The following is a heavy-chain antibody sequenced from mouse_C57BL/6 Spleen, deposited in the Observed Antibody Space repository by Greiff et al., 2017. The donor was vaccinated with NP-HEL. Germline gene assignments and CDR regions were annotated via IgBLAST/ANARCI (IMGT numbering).Heavy chain of an antibody. J-gene: IGHJ4*01. Sequence: EVMLVESGGGLVKPGGSLKLSCAASGFTFSDYGMHWVRQAPEKGLEWVAYISSGSSTIYYADTVKGRFTISRDNAKNTLFLQMTSLRSEDTAMYYCAGPQLYDGYYDYAMDYWGQGTSVTVSS. CDR1: GFTFSDYG. D-gene: IGHD2-3*01. CDR3: AGPQLYDGYYDYAMDY. CDR2: ISSGSSTI. V-gene: IGHV5-17*01.